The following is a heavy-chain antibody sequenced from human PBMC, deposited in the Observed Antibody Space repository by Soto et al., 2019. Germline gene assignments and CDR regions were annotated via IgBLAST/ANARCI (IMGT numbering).Heavy chain of an antibody. Sequence: QVQLQQWGAGLLKPSETLSLTCAVYCGSFSSYYWSWIRQPPGKGGEWIGEINHSGSTNYNPSLKSRVTMSVDTSKNQFSLKLSSVTAADTAVYYCARTSRFDCWGQGTLVTVSS. J-gene: IGHJ4*02. V-gene: IGHV4-34*01. D-gene: IGHD6-6*01. CDR2: INHSGST. CDR3: ARTSRFDC. CDR1: CGSFSSYY.